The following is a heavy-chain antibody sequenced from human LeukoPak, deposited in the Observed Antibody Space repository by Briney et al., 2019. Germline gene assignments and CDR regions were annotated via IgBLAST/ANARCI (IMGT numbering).Heavy chain of an antibody. CDR1: GFTFSNSW. J-gene: IGHJ4*02. CDR2: SNADGSEE. CDR3: ARDRAYGTFDY. V-gene: IGHV3-7*01. D-gene: IGHD4-17*01. Sequence: GGSLRLSCVDSGFTFSNSWMSWVRQAPGRGLEWVVTSNADGSEEFYVESVKGRFTISRNNARNSLFLHMDSLRAEDTAVYYCARDRAYGTFDYWGQGTLVTVSS.